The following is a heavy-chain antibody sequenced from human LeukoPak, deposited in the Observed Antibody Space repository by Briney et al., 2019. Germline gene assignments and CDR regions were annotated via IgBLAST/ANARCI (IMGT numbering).Heavy chain of an antibody. D-gene: IGHD3-10*01. J-gene: IGHJ4*02. CDR3: ARKTYYYDSGSYSISYYFDY. CDR2: ISSSSTDT. V-gene: IGHV3-21*05. CDR1: GFTFSSYS. Sequence: GGSLRLSCAASGFTFSSYSMNWIRQAPGKGLEWLSDISSSSTDTNYADSVKGRFTISRDNAKNSLFLQLNSLRAEDTAVYYCARKTYYYDSGSYSISYYFDYWGQGTLVSVSS.